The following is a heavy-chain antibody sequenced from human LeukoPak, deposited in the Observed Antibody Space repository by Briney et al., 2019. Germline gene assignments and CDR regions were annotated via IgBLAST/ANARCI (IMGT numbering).Heavy chain of an antibody. Sequence: LETPSLTPALSGVSTSSSGYSWGWIRQPPGKGLEWIGSVYDSGTTYSNPPLKSRVTVPVDTSKNQCSLRRSSVTAPDTADYYCARHGGAAAGLDYCGQGILVTVSS. D-gene: IGHD6-13*01. CDR1: GVSTSSSGYS. V-gene: IGHV4-39*01. J-gene: IGHJ4*02. CDR2: VYDSGTT. CDR3: ARHGGAAAGLDY.